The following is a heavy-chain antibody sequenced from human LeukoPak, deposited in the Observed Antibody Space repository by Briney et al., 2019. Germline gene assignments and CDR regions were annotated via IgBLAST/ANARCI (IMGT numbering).Heavy chain of an antibody. D-gene: IGHD3-10*01. CDR2: MNPNSGNT. J-gene: IGHJ6*02. CDR1: GYTFASYD. V-gene: IGHV1-8*01. Sequence: ASVKVSCKASGYTFASYDINWVRQATGQGLEWMGWMNPNSGNTGYAQKFQGRVTMTRNTSISTAYMELSRLRSDDTAVYYCARESAVLLWFGELPRKNYGMDVWGQGTTVTVSS. CDR3: ARESAVLLWFGELPRKNYGMDV.